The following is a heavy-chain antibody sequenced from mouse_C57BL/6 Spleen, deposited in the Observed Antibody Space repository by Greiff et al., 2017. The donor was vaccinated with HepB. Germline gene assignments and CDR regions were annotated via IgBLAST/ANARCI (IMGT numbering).Heavy chain of an antibody. D-gene: IGHD2-9*01. CDR2: IDPETGGT. CDR1: GYTFTDYE. CDR3: TLLWLRLYYVDY. V-gene: IGHV1-15*01. Sequence: QVQLKESGAELVRPGASVTLSCKASGYTFTDYEMHWVKQTPVHGLEWIGAIDPETGGTAYNQKFKGKAILTADKSSSTAYMELRSLTSEDSAVYYCTLLWLRLYYVDYWGQGTTLTVSS. J-gene: IGHJ2*01.